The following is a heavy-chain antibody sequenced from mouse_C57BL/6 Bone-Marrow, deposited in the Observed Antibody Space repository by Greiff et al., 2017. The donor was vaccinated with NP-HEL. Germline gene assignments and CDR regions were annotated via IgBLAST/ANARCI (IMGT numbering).Heavy chain of an antibody. CDR3: ARRYYGRGFYFDY. V-gene: IGHV5-9*01. Sequence: DVKLVESGGGLVKPGGSLKLSCAASGFTFSSYTMSWVRQTPEKRLEWVATISGGGGNTYYPDSVKGRFTISRDNAKNTLYLQMSSLRSEDTALYYCARRYYGRGFYFDYWGQGTTLTVSS. D-gene: IGHD1-1*01. J-gene: IGHJ2*01. CDR1: GFTFSSYT. CDR2: ISGGGGNT.